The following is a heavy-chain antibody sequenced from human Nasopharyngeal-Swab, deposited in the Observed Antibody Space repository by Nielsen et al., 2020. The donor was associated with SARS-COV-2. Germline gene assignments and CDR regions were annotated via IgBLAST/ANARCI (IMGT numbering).Heavy chain of an antibody. CDR3: ARGSRAWY. J-gene: IGHJ4*02. Sequence: GESLKISCVASGFTFSNYEMNWVRQAPGKGLEWISSISGDDATIYYADFVRGRFSISRDNAKKSLYLQMDSLRAEDTAVYYCARGSRAWYWGQGTLVTVSS. CDR1: GFTFSNYE. CDR2: ISGDDATI. V-gene: IGHV3-48*03.